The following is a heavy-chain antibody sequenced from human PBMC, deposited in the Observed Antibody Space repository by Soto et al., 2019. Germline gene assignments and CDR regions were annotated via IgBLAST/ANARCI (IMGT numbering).Heavy chain of an antibody. Sequence: NPSETLSLTCAVSGGSISSSNWWSWVRQPPGKGLEWIGEIYHSGSTNYNPSLKSRVTISVDKSKNQFSLKLSSVTAADTAVYYCARVSGSYYYAMDVWGQGTTVTVSS. V-gene: IGHV4-4*02. CDR2: IYHSGST. J-gene: IGHJ6*02. CDR3: ARVSGSYYYAMDV. D-gene: IGHD1-26*01. CDR1: GGSISSSNW.